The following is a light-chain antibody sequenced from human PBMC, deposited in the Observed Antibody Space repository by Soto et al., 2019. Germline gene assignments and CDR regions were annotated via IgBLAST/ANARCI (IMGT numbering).Light chain of an antibody. J-gene: IGLJ2*01. CDR3: GTWDSSLSGVV. Sequence: QSVLTQAPSVSTAPGQKVTISCSGSSSNIGNNYVSWYQQLPGTAPKLPIYDNNKRPSGIPDRFSGSKSGTSATLGITGLQTGDEADYYCGTWDSSLSGVVFGGGTQLTVL. CDR1: SSNIGNNY. V-gene: IGLV1-51*01. CDR2: DNN.